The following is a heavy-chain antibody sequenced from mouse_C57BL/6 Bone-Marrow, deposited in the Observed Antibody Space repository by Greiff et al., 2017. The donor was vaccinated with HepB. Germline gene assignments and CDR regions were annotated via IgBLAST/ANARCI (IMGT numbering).Heavy chain of an antibody. CDR1: EYEFPSHD. CDR2: INSDGGST. J-gene: IGHJ1*03. V-gene: IGHV5-2*01. D-gene: IGHD2-3*01. Sequence: DVMLVESGGGLVQPGESLTLSCESNEYEFPSHDMSWVRQTPEKRLELVAAINSDGGSTSYPDTMERRVIISRDNTKKTLYLQMRSLRSEDTALYYCARFDGYYCYFDVWGRGTTVTVSS. CDR3: ARFDGYYCYFDV.